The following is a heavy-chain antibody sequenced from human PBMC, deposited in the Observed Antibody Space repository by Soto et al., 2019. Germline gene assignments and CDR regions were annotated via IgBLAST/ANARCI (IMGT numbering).Heavy chain of an antibody. CDR2: IIPILGIA. CDR3: ARDLSPRRGNIVATPGYYYYYYMDV. J-gene: IGHJ6*03. CDR1: GGTFSSYT. V-gene: IGHV1-69*04. D-gene: IGHD5-12*01. Sequence: ASVKVSCKASGGTFSSYTISWVRQAPGQGLEWMGRIIPILGIANYAQKFQGRVTITADKSTSTAYMELSSLRSEDTAVYYCARDLSPRRGNIVATPGYYYYYYMDVWGKGTTVTVSS.